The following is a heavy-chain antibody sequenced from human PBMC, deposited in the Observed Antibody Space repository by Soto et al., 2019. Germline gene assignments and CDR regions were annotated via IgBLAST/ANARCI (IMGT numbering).Heavy chain of an antibody. CDR3: ARDLSLIGSDYFYYGMDV. CDR2: IWYDGSNK. V-gene: IGHV3-33*01. D-gene: IGHD1-26*01. CDR1: GFTFSSYG. Sequence: GGSLRLSCAASGFTFSSYGMHWVRQAPGKGLEWVAVIWYDGSNKYYADSVKGRFTISRDNSKNTLYLQMNSLRAEDTAVYYCARDLSLIGSDYFYYGMDVWGQGTTVTVSS. J-gene: IGHJ6*02.